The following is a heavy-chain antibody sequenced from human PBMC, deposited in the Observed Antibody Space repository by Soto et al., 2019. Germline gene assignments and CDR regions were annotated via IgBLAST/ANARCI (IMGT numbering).Heavy chain of an antibody. CDR3: ARADRRAFEV. V-gene: IGHV3-66*01. CDR2: IYSTYGRSRT. CDR1: GFSVSEKH. D-gene: IGHD2-15*01. Sequence: EEQLVESGGGLVQLGGSLRLSCAASGFSVSEKHMSWVRQAPGEGLEWVSTIYSTYGRSRTGYADSVEGRFTNTRDKTNNTLSLQMNTLRAEDTAVYSCARADRRAFEVWGQGAMVIVSS. J-gene: IGHJ3*01.